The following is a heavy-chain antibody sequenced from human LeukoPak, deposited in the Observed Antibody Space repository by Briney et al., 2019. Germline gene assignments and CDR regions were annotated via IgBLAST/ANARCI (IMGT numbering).Heavy chain of an antibody. D-gene: IGHD2/OR15-2a*01. CDR2: IWYDGSSQ. V-gene: IGHV3-33*06. Sequence: GSSLRLSCAASGFTFSNYGMHWVRQPPGKGLEWVTIIWYDGSSQHYADSVKGRFTISRDNSKNTLTLQMNSLRAEDTALYYRAKDRFVKYYYYGMDVWGQGTTVTVSS. J-gene: IGHJ6*02. CDR3: AKDRFVKYYYYGMDV. CDR1: GFTFSNYG.